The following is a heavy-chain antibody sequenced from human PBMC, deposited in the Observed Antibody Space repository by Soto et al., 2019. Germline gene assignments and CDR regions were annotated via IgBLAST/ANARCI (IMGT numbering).Heavy chain of an antibody. CDR2: ISGSGGST. D-gene: IGHD6-13*01. J-gene: IGHJ6*02. CDR1: GFTFSSYA. CDR3: AKDLGYSSSWYPRYYYYGMDV. V-gene: IGHV3-23*01. Sequence: EVQLLESGGGLVQPGGSLRLSCAASGFTFSSYAMSWVRQAPGKGLEWVSAISGSGGSTYYADSVKGRFTISRDNSKNTLYLQINSLRAEDTAVYYCAKDLGYSSSWYPRYYYYGMDVWGQGTTVTVSS.